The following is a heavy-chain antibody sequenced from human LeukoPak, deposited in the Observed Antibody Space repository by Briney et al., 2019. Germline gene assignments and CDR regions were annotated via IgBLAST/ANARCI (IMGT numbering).Heavy chain of an antibody. D-gene: IGHD6-6*01. Sequence: GGSLRCSCAASGFTFSDSNMKWVRQAPGKGLKWGSFISTSSSTIYYADSVKGRFTISRDNAKNSLFLQMTNLRDEDTADYYCASPLVFWGQGTLVTVSS. CDR1: GFTFSDSN. V-gene: IGHV3-48*02. J-gene: IGHJ4*02. CDR2: ISTSSSTI. CDR3: ASPLVF.